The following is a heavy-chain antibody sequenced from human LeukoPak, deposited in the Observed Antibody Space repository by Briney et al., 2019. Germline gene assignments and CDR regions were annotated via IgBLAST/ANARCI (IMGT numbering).Heavy chain of an antibody. CDR2: MNPNSGNT. J-gene: IGHJ4*02. D-gene: IGHD3-9*01. CDR1: GYTFTSYD. CDR3: ARGPPFGRYFDWLLGGGDY. Sequence: ASVKVSCKASGYTFTSYDINWVRQATGQGLEWMGWMNPNSGNTGYAQKFQGRVTMTRNTSISTAYMELSSLRSEDTAVYYCARGPPFGRYFDWLLGGGDYWGQGTLVTVSS. V-gene: IGHV1-8*01.